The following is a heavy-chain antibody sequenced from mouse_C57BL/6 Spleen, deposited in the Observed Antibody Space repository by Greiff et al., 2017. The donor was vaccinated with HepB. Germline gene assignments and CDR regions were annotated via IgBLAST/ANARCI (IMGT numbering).Heavy chain of an antibody. CDR3: ANKYYYGSSYPYYAMDY. CDR2: ISSGSSTI. D-gene: IGHD1-1*01. Sequence: EVQRVESGGGLVKPGGSLKLSCAASGFTFSDYGMHWVRQAPEKGLEWVAYISSGSSTIYYADTVKGRFTISRDNAKNTLFLQMTSLRSEDTAMYYCANKYYYGSSYPYYAMDYWGQGTSVTVSS. V-gene: IGHV5-17*01. CDR1: GFTFSDYG. J-gene: IGHJ4*01.